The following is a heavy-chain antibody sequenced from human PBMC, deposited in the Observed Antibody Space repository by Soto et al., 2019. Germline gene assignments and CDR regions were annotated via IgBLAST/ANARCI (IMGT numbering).Heavy chain of an antibody. D-gene: IGHD3-10*01. CDR2: ISTSTGNT. J-gene: IGHJ4*02. CDR3: ARDLVGTFSRGV. Sequence: QIQLVQSGAEVKKPGASVKVSCKASGYTFINFGISWVRQVPGQGPEWMGWISTSTGNTNYAQKFQGRVTLTTDTSTSTAYMDLKILRSDDSAIYYCARDLVGTFSRGVWGQGTLITVSS. CDR1: GYTFINFG. V-gene: IGHV1-18*01.